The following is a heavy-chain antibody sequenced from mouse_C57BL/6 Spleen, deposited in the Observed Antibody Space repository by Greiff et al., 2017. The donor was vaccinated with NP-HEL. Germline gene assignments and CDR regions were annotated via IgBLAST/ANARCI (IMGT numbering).Heavy chain of an antibody. CDR2: INPNNGGT. CDR1: GYTFTDYY. CDR3: ARDDYERFAY. D-gene: IGHD2-4*01. Sequence: EVQLQQSGPELVKPGASVKISCKASGYTFTDYYMNWVKQSHGKSLEWIGDINPNNGGTSYNQKFKGKATLTVDKSSSTAYMELRSLTSEDSAVYYCARDDYERFAYWGQGTRVTVSA. V-gene: IGHV1-26*01. J-gene: IGHJ3*01.